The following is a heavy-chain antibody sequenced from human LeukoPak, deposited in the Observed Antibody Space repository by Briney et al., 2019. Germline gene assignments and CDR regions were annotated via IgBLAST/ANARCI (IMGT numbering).Heavy chain of an antibody. D-gene: IGHD4-17*01. CDR1: GYTFTGYY. CDR2: INPNSGGT. V-gene: IGHV1-2*06. J-gene: IGHJ5*02. CDR3: ARDLLSYDYGDYLTFDP. Sequence: ASVKVSCKASGYTFTGYYMHWVRQAPGQGLEWMGRINPNSGGTNYAQKFQGRVTMTRDMSISTAYMELSRLRSDDTAMYYCARDLLSYDYGDYLTFDPWGQGTLVTVSS.